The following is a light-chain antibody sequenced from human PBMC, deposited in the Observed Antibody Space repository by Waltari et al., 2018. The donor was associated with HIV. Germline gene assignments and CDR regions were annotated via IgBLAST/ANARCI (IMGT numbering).Light chain of an antibody. CDR1: VLPKKY. Sequence: SYELTQPPSVSVSPGQTARITCSGDVLPKKYAYWYQQKSGQAPVLVVYEDSKRPSGIPERFSGSTSGTVATLTISGAQVEDEADFYCYSTDSSDKHGVFGGGTKLTVL. V-gene: IGLV3-10*01. CDR2: EDS. CDR3: YSTDSSDKHGV. J-gene: IGLJ2*01.